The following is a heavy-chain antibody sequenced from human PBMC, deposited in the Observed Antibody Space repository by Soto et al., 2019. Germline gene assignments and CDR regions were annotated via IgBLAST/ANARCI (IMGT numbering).Heavy chain of an antibody. J-gene: IGHJ6*02. Sequence: QMQLVESGGGLVEPGGSLRLSCEASGFTFSHHYMSRIRQAPGKGLEWVSYISRSGTTIYYADSVRGRFTISRDNSKNSLYLQMDSLRAEDTAMYYCGRDPELWDENVATRPSTYYYGMDVWGQGTTVTVSS. V-gene: IGHV3-11*01. CDR1: GFTFSHHY. CDR3: GRDPELWDENVATRPSTYYYGMDV. D-gene: IGHD5-18*01. CDR2: ISRSGTTI.